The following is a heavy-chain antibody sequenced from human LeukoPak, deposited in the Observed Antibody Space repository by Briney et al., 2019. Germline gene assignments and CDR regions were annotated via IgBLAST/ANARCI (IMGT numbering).Heavy chain of an antibody. D-gene: IGHD3-3*01. Sequence: PSETLSLTCAVYGGSFSGYYWSWIRQPPGKGLEWIGEINHSGSTYYNPSLKSRVTISVDTSKNQFSLKLSSVTAADTAVYYCARGKITIFGVVTPGIDYWGQGTLVTVSS. J-gene: IGHJ4*02. V-gene: IGHV4-34*01. CDR1: GGSFSGYY. CDR3: ARGKITIFGVVTPGIDY. CDR2: INHSGST.